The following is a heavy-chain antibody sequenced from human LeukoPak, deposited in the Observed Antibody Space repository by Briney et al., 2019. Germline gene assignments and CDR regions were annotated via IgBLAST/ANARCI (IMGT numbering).Heavy chain of an antibody. D-gene: IGHD1-26*01. CDR2: ISSSSSYI. CDR1: GFTFSSYS. J-gene: IGHJ6*02. Sequence: GGSLRLSCAASGFTFSSYSMNWVRQAPGKGLEWVSSISSSSSYIYYADSVKGRFTISRDNAKNSLYLQMNSLRAEDTAVYYCARVGGSGSYDKYYYYYGMDVWGQGTTVTVSS. CDR3: ARVGGSGSYDKYYYYYGMDV. V-gene: IGHV3-21*01.